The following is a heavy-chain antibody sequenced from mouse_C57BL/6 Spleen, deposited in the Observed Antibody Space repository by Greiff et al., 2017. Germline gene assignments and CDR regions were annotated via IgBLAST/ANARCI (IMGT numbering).Heavy chain of an antibody. CDR2: IYPGNSDT. J-gene: IGHJ4*01. D-gene: IGHD2-2*01. V-gene: IGHV1-5*01. Sequence: EVQLQQSGTVLARPGASVKMSCTTSGYTFTSYWMHWVKQRPGQGLEWIGAIYPGNSDTSYNQKFKGKAKLTAVTSASPAYMELSSLTNEDSAVYYYTRGIYYGYDDGVYAMDYWGQGTSVTVSS. CDR3: TRGIYYGYDDGVYAMDY. CDR1: GYTFTSYW.